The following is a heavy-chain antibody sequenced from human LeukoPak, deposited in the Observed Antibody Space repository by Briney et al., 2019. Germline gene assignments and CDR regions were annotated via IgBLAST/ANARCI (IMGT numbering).Heavy chain of an antibody. D-gene: IGHD6-13*01. CDR1: GFPFTSYW. Sequence: GESLKIYFKASGFPFTSYWIGWVRPMPRKGLELMGIIYPGDSDTRYSPSFRGQVTISADKSISTAYLQWSRLKASDTAMYYCARQINGYSSRWYPFQHWGQGTLVTVSS. J-gene: IGHJ1*01. CDR2: IYPGDSDT. CDR3: ARQINGYSSRWYPFQH. V-gene: IGHV5-51*01.